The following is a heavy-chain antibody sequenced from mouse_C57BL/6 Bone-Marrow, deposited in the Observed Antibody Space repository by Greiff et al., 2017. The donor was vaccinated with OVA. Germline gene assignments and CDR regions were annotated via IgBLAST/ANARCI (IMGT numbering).Heavy chain of an antibody. CDR2: IHPNSGST. J-gene: IGHJ4*01. CDR1: GYTFTSYW. V-gene: IGHV1-64*01. D-gene: IGHD1-1*01. CDR3: AIITTVVADSYAMDY. Sequence: VQLQQPGAELVKPGASVKSSCKASGYTFTSYWMHWVKQRPGQGLEWIGMIHPNSGSTNYNEKFKSKATLTVDKSSSTAYMQLSSLTSEDSAVYYCAIITTVVADSYAMDYWGQGTSVTVSS.